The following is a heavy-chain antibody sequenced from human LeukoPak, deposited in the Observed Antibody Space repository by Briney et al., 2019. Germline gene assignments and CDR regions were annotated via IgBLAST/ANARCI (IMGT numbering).Heavy chain of an antibody. CDR2: IYHSGST. V-gene: IGHV4-38-2*01. J-gene: IGHJ6*03. D-gene: IGHD4-11*01. CDR1: GYSISSGYY. CDR3: ARSYGNYGDYYMDV. Sequence: PSETLSLTCAVSGYSISSGYYWGWIRQPPGKGLEWIGSIYHSGSTHYNPSLKSRVTISVDTSKNQFSLKLSSVTAADTAVYYCARSYGNYGDYYMDVWGKGTTVTVSS.